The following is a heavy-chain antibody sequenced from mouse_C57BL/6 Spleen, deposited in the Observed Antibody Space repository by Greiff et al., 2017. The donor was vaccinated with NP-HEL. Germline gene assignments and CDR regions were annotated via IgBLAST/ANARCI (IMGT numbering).Heavy chain of an antibody. CDR3: ASEGGRGAMDY. J-gene: IGHJ4*01. CDR2: IDPSDSET. D-gene: IGHD3-3*01. Sequence: QVQLQQPGAELVRPGSSVKLSCKASGYTFTSYWMHWVKQRPIQGLEWIGNIDPSDSETHYNQKFKDKATLTVDKSSSTAYMQLSSLTSEDSAVYYCASEGGRGAMDYWGQGTSVTVSS. V-gene: IGHV1-52*01. CDR1: GYTFTSYW.